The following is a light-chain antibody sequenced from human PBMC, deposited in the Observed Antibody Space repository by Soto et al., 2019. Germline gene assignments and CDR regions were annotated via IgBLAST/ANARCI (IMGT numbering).Light chain of an antibody. CDR2: KDS. CDR1: ALPKQY. J-gene: IGLJ2*01. CDR3: QLADCSGTSVV. V-gene: IGLV3-25*03. Sequence: SYELTQPPSVSVSPGQTARITCSGDALPKQYAYWYQQKPGQAPVLVIYKDSERPSGIPERFSGSSSGTTVTLTISGVQAEDEADFYCQLADCSGTSVVFGGGTQLTVL.